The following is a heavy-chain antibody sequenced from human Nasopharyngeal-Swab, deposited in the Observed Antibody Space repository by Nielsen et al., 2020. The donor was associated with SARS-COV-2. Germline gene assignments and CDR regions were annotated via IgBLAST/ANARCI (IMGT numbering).Heavy chain of an antibody. CDR1: GFTFSSYW. V-gene: IGHV3-7*03. D-gene: IGHD3-22*01. CDR3: ARSHRDYYDSSGSDDY. J-gene: IGHJ4*02. CDR2: IKQDGSEK. Sequence: GESLKISCAASGFTFSSYWMSWVRQAPGKGLEWVANIKQDGSEKYYVDSVKSRFTISRDNAKNSLYLQMNSLRAEDTAVYYCARSHRDYYDSSGSDDYWGQGTLVTVSS.